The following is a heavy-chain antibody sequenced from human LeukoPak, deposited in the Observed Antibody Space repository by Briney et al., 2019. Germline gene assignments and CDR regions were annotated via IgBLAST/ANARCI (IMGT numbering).Heavy chain of an antibody. Sequence: PGGSLRLSCVGSGFTFTTYSLNRVRQAPGKGLEWVSYISSSGSSMYYADSVKGRFTISRDNAKNSLYLQMNSLRPEDTAVYYCARPVAPYCSSSTCTLGYWGQGTLLTVSS. CDR1: GFTFTTYS. J-gene: IGHJ4*02. D-gene: IGHD2-2*01. CDR2: ISSSGSSM. CDR3: ARPVAPYCSSSTCTLGY. V-gene: IGHV3-48*01.